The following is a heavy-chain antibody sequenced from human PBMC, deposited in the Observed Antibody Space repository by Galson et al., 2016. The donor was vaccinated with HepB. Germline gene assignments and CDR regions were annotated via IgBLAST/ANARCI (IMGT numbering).Heavy chain of an antibody. CDR2: LNQDGSQK. CDR3: ARPRPYGRAYDI. Sequence: SLRLSCAASGFTFSNHWMSWVRQAPGKGLEWVANLNQDGSQKNYVDSVKGRFTISRDNAKNSVFLQMNGLGAEDMAVYYCARPRPYGRAYDIGGQGAMVTVSS. D-gene: IGHD4-17*01. CDR1: GFTFSNHW. J-gene: IGHJ3*02. V-gene: IGHV3-7*01.